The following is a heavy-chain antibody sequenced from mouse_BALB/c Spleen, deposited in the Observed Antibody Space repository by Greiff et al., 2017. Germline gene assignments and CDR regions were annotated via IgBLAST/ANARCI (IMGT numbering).Heavy chain of an antibody. D-gene: IGHD1-2*01. CDR1: GDSITSGY. CDR3: ARYITTATFGFAY. V-gene: IGHV3-8*02. Sequence: VQLQQSGPSLVKPSQTLSLTCSVTGDSITSGYWNWIRKFPGNKLEYMGYISYSGSTYYNPSLKSRISITRDTSKNQYYLQLNSVTTEDTATYYCARYITTATFGFAYWGQGTLVTVSA. CDR2: ISYSGST. J-gene: IGHJ3*01.